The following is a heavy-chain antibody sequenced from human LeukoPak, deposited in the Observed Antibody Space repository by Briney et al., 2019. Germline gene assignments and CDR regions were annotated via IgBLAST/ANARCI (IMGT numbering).Heavy chain of an antibody. J-gene: IGHJ6*03. V-gene: IGHV3-23*01. CDR1: GFMFNNYA. CDR3: AKGVRLSSNYYMDV. D-gene: IGHD5/OR15-5a*01. CDR2: ITGGGDDT. Sequence: GGSLRLSCAASGFMFNNYAMSWVRQAPGKDLEWVSTITGGGDDTYSAVSVKGRFTISRDNSKNTLSLQMHSLRVEDTAVYYCAKGVRLSSNYYMDVWGKGTTVTVSS.